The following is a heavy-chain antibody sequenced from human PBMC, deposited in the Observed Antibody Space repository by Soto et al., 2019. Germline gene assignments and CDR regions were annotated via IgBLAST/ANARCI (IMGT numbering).Heavy chain of an antibody. Sequence: QVQLVQSGAEVTKPGSSVTFSCKASGGTFSSYAISWVRQAPGQGLEWMGGILPSFGTANYAQKFPGSVTLTADESTSTAYMEVSSLRSEDTAISYCARSPVRGVETPAGGFAFDIWGQGTMVTVAS. CDR3: ARSPVRGVETPAGGFAFDI. J-gene: IGHJ3*02. CDR2: ILPSFGTA. V-gene: IGHV1-69*01. D-gene: IGHD3-10*02. CDR1: GGTFSSYA.